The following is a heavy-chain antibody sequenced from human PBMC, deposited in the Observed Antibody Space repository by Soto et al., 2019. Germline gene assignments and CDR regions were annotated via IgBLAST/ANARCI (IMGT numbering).Heavy chain of an antibody. CDR1: GGSFSGYY. CDR3: ARLHSIGAHSDYYGLDV. V-gene: IGHV4-34*01. Sequence: SETLSLTCAVYGGSFSGYYWSWIRQPPGKGLEWIGEINHSGSTNYNPSLKSRVTISVDTSKNQFSLKLSSVTAADTAVYYCARLHSIGAHSDYYGLDVWGQGTTVTVSS. J-gene: IGHJ6*02. CDR2: INHSGST. D-gene: IGHD6-6*01.